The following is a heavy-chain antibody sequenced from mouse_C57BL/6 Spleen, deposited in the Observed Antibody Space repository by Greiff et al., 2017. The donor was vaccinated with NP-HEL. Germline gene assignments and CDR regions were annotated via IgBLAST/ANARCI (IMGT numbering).Heavy chain of an antibody. V-gene: IGHV10-1*01. CDR2: IRSKSNNYAT. CDR3: VRQYSNYEFDY. D-gene: IGHD2-5*01. J-gene: IGHJ2*01. CDR1: GFSFNTYA. Sequence: EVHLVESGGGLVQPKGSLKLSCAASGFSFNTYAMNWVRQAPGKGLEWVARIRSKSNNYATYYADSVKDRFTISRDDSESMLYLQMNNLKTEDTAMYYCVRQYSNYEFDYWGQGTTLTVSS.